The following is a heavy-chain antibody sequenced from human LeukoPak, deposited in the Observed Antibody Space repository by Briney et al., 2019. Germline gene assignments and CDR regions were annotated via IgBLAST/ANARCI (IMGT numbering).Heavy chain of an antibody. J-gene: IGHJ6*02. CDR3: ALRVDYYYYYSMDV. CDR1: GYTFTSYD. V-gene: IGHV1-8*01. Sequence: GASVKVSCKASGYTFTSYDINWVRQATGQGLEWMGWMNPNSGNTGYAQKFQGRVTMTRNTSISTAYMELSSLRSEDTAVYYCALRVDYYYYYSMDVWGQGTTVTVSS. CDR2: MNPNSGNT.